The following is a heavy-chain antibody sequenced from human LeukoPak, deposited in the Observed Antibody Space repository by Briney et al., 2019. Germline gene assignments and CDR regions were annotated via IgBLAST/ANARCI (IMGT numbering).Heavy chain of an antibody. CDR2: VHHSGRT. Sequence: PSETLSLTCTVSGVSVSGSHWWSWVRQTPTKGLEWIGEVHHSGRTNLHPSLGSRVVISIDKSNNQVSLKLTSVTPADTAVYFCARASYDFLTAYYIDYWGQGTLVTVSS. V-gene: IGHV4-4*02. D-gene: IGHD3-9*01. J-gene: IGHJ4*02. CDR3: ARASYDFLTAYYIDY. CDR1: GVSVSGSHW.